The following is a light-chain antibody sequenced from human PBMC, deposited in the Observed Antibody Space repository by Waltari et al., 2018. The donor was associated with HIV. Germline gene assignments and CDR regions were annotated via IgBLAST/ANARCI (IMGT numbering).Light chain of an antibody. J-gene: IGKJ2*01. CDR3: QQRTNWPPYT. CDR1: QSVGKY. CDR2: VAS. V-gene: IGKV3-11*01. Sequence: EIVLSQSPATLSLSPGERATLSCRASQSVGKYLAWYQQKPGQAPRRLIYVASDRATGIPARFSGSGSRTDFTLTISSLEPEDFAVYYCQQRTNWPPYTFGQGTKLEIK.